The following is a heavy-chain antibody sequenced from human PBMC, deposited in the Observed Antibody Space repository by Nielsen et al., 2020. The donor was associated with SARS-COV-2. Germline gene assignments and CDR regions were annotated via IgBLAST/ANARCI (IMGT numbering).Heavy chain of an antibody. CDR2: ISSSSSYI. CDR1: GFTFSSYS. CDR3: ARLRLYTSGSYYRGVYFDY. J-gene: IGHJ4*02. Sequence: GESLKISCAASGFTFSSYSMSWVRQAPGKGLEWVSPISSSSSYIYYADSVKGRFTISRDNAKNSLYLQMNSLRAEDTAVYYCARLRLYTSGSYYRGVYFDYWGQGTLVTVSS. V-gene: IGHV3-21*01. D-gene: IGHD1-26*01.